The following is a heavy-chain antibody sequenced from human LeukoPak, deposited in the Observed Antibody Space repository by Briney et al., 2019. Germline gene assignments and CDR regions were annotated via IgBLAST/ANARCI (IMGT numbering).Heavy chain of an antibody. V-gene: IGHV3-48*01. Sequence: GVSLRLSCAASGFTFSGYTMNWFGKPPGKGLEWVSYISSSSSTIYYADSVKGRFTISRDNAKNSLYLQMNSLRAEDTAVYSCARGNSYMDVWGKGTTVTVSS. J-gene: IGHJ6*03. CDR3: ARGNSYMDV. CDR2: ISSSSSTI. CDR1: GFTFSGYT.